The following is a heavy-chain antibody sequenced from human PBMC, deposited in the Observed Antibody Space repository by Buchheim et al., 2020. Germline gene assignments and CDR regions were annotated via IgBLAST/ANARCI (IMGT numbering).Heavy chain of an antibody. CDR1: GFTFSNTD. V-gene: IGHV3-23*01. CDR2: ISGDSENT. J-gene: IGHJ5*02. D-gene: IGHD1-26*01. CDR3: AKNSGWFNT. Sequence: EFQLLDSGGGLVQPGGSLRLSCEASGFTFSNTDMSWVRQTPGRGLEWVSTISGDSENTYYADSVRGRFTISRENSKNTVYLQLSSLRAADTALYYCAKNSGWFNTWGQGTL.